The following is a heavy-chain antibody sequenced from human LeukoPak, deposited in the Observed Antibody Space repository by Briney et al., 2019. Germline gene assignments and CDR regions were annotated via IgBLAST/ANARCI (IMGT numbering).Heavy chain of an antibody. CDR1: GFSVSSTY. CDR2: IYDGGSK. J-gene: IGHJ3*01. D-gene: IGHD2-15*01. CDR3: AKGGYSDKDGKSDAFAL. V-gene: IGHV3-53*01. Sequence: GGSLRLSCEVFGFSVSSTYMSWVRQAPGKGLEWVSVIYDGGSKNYAASVKGRFAVSRDNSKNTLYLDMNARRAEDAALYYCAKGGYSDKDGKSDAFALWGQGTMVTVSS.